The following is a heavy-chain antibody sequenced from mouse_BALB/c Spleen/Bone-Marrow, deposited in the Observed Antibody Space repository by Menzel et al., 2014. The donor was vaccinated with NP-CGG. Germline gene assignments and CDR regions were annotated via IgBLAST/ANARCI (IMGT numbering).Heavy chain of an antibody. D-gene: IGHD2-1*01. CDR2: IHRNSGNT. CDR1: GYTFTSSW. CDR3: ARIYYGNFYAMAY. V-gene: IGHV1S130*01. Sequence: VQLQQSGSVLVRPGASVKLSCKASGYTFTSSWMHWAKQRPGQGLEWIGEIHRNSGNTNYNEKFKGKATLTVDTSSSTAYVDLSSLTSEDSAVYYCARIYYGNFYAMAYWGQGTSVTVSS. J-gene: IGHJ4*01.